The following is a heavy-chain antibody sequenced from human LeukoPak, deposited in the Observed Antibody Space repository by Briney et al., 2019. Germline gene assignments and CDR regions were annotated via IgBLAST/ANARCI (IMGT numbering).Heavy chain of an antibody. CDR3: ARDLGFDY. CDR1: GFTFSSYE. CDR2: ISSSSSYI. D-gene: IGHD7-27*01. V-gene: IGHV3-21*01. J-gene: IGHJ4*02. Sequence: GGSLRLSCAASGFTFSSYEMNWVRQAPGKGLEWVSSISSSSSYIYYADSVKGRFTISRDNAKNSLYPQMNGLRAEDTAVYYCARDLGFDYWGQGTLVTVSS.